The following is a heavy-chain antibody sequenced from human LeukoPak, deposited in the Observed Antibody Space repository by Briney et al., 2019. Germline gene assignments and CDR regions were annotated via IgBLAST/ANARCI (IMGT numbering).Heavy chain of an antibody. CDR1: GYTFTNYY. D-gene: IGHD4-23*01. Sequence: ASVKVSCKASGYTFTNYYTHWVRQAPGQGLEWMGWINPNNDGTNYAAQKFQGRVTMTRDTSISTAYIELSSLTSDDTAVYYCARVFFYGGNSVPFDYWGQGTLVTVSS. CDR2: INPNNDGT. J-gene: IGHJ4*02. V-gene: IGHV1-2*02. CDR3: ARVFFYGGNSVPFDY.